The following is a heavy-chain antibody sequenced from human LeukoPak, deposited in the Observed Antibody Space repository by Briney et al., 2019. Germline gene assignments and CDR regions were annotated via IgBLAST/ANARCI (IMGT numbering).Heavy chain of an antibody. CDR2: ITAHNGNR. Sequence: ASVKVSCKASGYTFFSYGISWVRQAPGQGLEWMGWITAHNGNRLYAQRFQGRITLTTDTSTSTSYMELRSLEYDDTAIYYCARDNDKVVDHWGQGTLVTVSS. J-gene: IGHJ4*01. V-gene: IGHV1-18*01. CDR1: GYTFFSYG. CDR3: ARDNDKVVDH. D-gene: IGHD1-1*01.